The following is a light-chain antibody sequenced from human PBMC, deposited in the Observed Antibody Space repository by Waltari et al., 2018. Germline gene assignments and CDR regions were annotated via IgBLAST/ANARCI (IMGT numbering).Light chain of an antibody. Sequence: QSALTQPASVSGSPGQSITISCTGTSSDVGGYNYVSWYQQYPGKAHKLMIYDVSNRPSVVSNRFSGSKSGNTASLTISGLQAEDEADYYCSSYTSSSTPVVFGGGTKLTVL. CDR1: SSDVGGYNY. CDR3: SSYTSSSTPVV. J-gene: IGLJ2*01. V-gene: IGLV2-14*03. CDR2: DVS.